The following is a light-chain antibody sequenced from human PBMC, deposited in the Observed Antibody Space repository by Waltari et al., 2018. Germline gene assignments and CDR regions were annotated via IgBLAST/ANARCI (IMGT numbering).Light chain of an antibody. Sequence: DIQLTQSPSFLPASVGDRVTITCRASQGISSYLALYQQKPGKAPKLLIYAASTLQSGVPSTFSGSGSGTEFTHTISSLKPEDFATYYCQQLKSYPPSFGQGTKLEMK. J-gene: IGKJ2*03. CDR2: AAS. CDR3: QQLKSYPPS. V-gene: IGKV1-9*01. CDR1: QGISSY.